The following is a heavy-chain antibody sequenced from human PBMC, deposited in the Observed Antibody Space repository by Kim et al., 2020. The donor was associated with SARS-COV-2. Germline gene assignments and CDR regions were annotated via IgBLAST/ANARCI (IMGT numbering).Heavy chain of an antibody. D-gene: IGHD3-10*01. CDR3: ARSSLLDFDY. Sequence: GGTNYAQKFQGRVTMTRDTSITTVYLELTRLRVDDTAVYYCARSSLLDFDYWGQGTLVTVSS. J-gene: IGHJ4*02. V-gene: IGHV1-2*02. CDR2: GGT.